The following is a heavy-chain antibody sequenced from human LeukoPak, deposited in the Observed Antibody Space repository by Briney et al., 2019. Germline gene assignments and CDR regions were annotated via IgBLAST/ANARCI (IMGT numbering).Heavy chain of an antibody. J-gene: IGHJ4*02. CDR2: MYHTGST. D-gene: IGHD3-10*01. CDR1: GYSMSSGYY. CDR3: ARHRKGSGSYYVFDY. V-gene: IGHV4-38-2*02. Sequence: SETLSLTCTVSGYSMSSGYYWGWIRQPPERGLEWIGSMYHTGSTYYNPSLKSRVTISVDTSKNQFSLKLSSVTAADTAVYYCARHRKGSGSYYVFDYWGQGTLVTVSS.